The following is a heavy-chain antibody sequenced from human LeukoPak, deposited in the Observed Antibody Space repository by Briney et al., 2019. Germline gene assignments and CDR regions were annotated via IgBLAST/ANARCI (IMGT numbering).Heavy chain of an antibody. CDR1: GDSVSSNSAT. CDR2: TYYRSKWYN. D-gene: IGHD6-19*01. J-gene: IGHJ4*02. Sequence: SQTLSLTCAISGDSVSSNSATWNWIRQSPSRGLEWLGRTYYRSKWYNDYAVSVKSRITINPDTSKNQFSLQLNSVTPEDTAVYYCARDTGNGQWLAIYYFDYWGQGTLVTVSS. V-gene: IGHV6-1*01. CDR3: ARDTGNGQWLAIYYFDY.